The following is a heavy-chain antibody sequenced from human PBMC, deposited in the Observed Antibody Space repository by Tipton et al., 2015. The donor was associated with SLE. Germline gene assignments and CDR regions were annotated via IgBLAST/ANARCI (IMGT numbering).Heavy chain of an antibody. J-gene: IGHJ4*02. D-gene: IGHD6-6*01. CDR1: GGSISSYY. V-gene: IGHV4-59*12. CDR3: AREARIAARHFDY. Sequence: TLSLTCTVSGGSISSYYWSWIRQPPGKGLEWIGYIYYSGSTNYNPSLKSRVTISVDTSKNQFSLKLSSVTAADTAVYYCAREARIAARHFDYWGQGTLVTVSS. CDR2: IYYSGST.